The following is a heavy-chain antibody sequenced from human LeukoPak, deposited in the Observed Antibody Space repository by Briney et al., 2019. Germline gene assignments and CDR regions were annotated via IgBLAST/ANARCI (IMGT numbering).Heavy chain of an antibody. Sequence: GGSLRLSCAASGFTFSSYAMNWVRQAPGKGLEWVSYISSSSSSTIYYADSVKGRITISRDNAKNSLYLQMNSLRDEDTAVYYCARRAGYNSDWYLVNDYWGQGTLVTVSS. J-gene: IGHJ4*02. CDR1: GFTFSSYA. D-gene: IGHD6-19*01. V-gene: IGHV3-48*02. CDR3: ARRAGYNSDWYLVNDY. CDR2: ISSSSSSTI.